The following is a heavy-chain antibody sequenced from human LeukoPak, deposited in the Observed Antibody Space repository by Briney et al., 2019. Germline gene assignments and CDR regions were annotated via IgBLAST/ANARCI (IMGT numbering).Heavy chain of an antibody. CDR2: INHSGST. CDR1: GGSFSGYY. J-gene: IGHJ6*03. CDR3: ARSKVRFLEWPKYMGV. Sequence: SETLSLTCAVYGGSFSGYYWSWIRQPPGKGLEWIGEINHSGSTNYNPSLKSRVTISVDTSKNQFSLKLSSVTAADTAVYYCARSKVRFLEWPKYMGVWGKGTTVTVSS. V-gene: IGHV4-34*01. D-gene: IGHD3-3*01.